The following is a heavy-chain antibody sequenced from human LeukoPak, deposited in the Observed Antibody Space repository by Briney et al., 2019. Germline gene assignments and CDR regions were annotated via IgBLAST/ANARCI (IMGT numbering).Heavy chain of an antibody. V-gene: IGHV4-59*01. CDR3: ARGASGSRYDAFDI. Sequence: SETLSLTCTVSGGSISSYYWSWIRQPPGKGLEWIGYIYYSGSTNYNPSLKSRVTISVDTSKNQFSLKLSSVTAADTAVYYCARGASGSRYDAFDIWGQGTMVTVSS. CDR2: IYYSGST. CDR1: GGSISSYY. J-gene: IGHJ3*02. D-gene: IGHD1-26*01.